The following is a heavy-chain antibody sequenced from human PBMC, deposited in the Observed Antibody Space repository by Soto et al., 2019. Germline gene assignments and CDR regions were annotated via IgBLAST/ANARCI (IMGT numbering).Heavy chain of an antibody. Sequence: QVQLVQSGAEVKKPGASVKVSCKASGYTFTTYAMHWVRQAPGQRLEWMGWINAGNGNTKYSQKFQGRVTITRDTSASTAYMALSSLRSEDTAVYYCARTSGYYFFDCWGQGTLVTVSS. D-gene: IGHD3-3*01. V-gene: IGHV1-3*01. CDR3: ARTSGYYFFDC. CDR2: INAGNGNT. J-gene: IGHJ4*02. CDR1: GYTFTTYA.